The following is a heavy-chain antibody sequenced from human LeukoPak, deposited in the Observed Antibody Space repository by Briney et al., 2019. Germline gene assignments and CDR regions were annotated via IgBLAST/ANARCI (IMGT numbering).Heavy chain of an antibody. CDR1: GYTFTDYY. Sequence: GASVKVSCKASGYTFTDYYMHWVRRAPGQGLEWMGWINPNSGGTFYAQRFQGRVTVTTDTSISTTYMELSGLRSDDTAVYYCARDQYSGSYHNWGQGTLVTVSS. CDR3: ARDQYSGSYHN. CDR2: INPNSGGT. J-gene: IGHJ4*02. D-gene: IGHD1-26*01. V-gene: IGHV1-2*02.